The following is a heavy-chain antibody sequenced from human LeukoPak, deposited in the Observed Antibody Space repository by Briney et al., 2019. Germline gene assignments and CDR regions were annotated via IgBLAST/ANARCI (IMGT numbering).Heavy chain of an antibody. J-gene: IGHJ3*02. CDR2: ISHGGST. Sequence: PSETLSLTCAVYGGSFSDYYWTWIRQPPGKGLEWIGEISHGGSTNYKASLKSRVTISVDTSKNQFSLKLSSVTAADTAVYYCARITTMIVVVPSRPLDAFDIWGQGTMVTVSS. V-gene: IGHV4-34*01. CDR3: ARITTMIVVVPSRPLDAFDI. D-gene: IGHD3-22*01. CDR1: GGSFSDYY.